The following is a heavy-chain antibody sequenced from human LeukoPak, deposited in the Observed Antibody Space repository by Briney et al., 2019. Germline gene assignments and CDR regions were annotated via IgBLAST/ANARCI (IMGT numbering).Heavy chain of an antibody. CDR1: GFTFSDFW. V-gene: IGHV3-7*01. D-gene: IGHD1-1*01. Sequence: GGSLRLSCAGSGFTFSDFWMTWVRQTPGKGMEWVANIKEDGTEKNLVDSVKGRFTISRDNTKNLLFLEMNNLRGDDTAIYYCVRESRPGGAMGLYHNLDYWGQGTLVAVSS. CDR3: VRESRPGGAMGLYHNLDY. CDR2: IKEDGTEK. J-gene: IGHJ4*02.